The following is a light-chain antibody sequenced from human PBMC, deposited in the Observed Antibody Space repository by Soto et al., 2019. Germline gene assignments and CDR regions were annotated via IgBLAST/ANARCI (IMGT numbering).Light chain of an antibody. CDR1: SSDVGSYNL. CDR2: EVS. V-gene: IGLV2-23*02. Sequence: QSALTQPASVSGSPGQSITISCTGTSSDVGSYNLVSWYQQHPGKAPKLMIYEVSKRPSGVSNRFSGSKSGNTASLTISGLQAEDEADYYCCSYAGSSTPSHVFGTGPKLTVL. J-gene: IGLJ1*01. CDR3: CSYAGSSTPSHV.